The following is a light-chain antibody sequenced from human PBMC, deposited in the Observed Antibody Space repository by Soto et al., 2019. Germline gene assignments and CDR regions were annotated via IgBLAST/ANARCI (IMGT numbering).Light chain of an antibody. CDR1: NSNIGSNA. V-gene: IGLV1-44*01. CDR2: SNH. CDR3: ATWDDNLHGPV. Sequence: SVLTQPPSASGTPGQRVTISCSGSNSNIGSNALNWYRQLPGTAPKLLMFSNHLRPSGVPDRFSGSKSGTSASLAISGLQSEDEADYYCATWDDNLHGPVFGGGTQLTVL. J-gene: IGLJ3*02.